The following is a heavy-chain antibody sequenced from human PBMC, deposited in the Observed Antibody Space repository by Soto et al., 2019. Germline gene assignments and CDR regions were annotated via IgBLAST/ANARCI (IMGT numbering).Heavy chain of an antibody. J-gene: IGHJ4*02. Sequence: QVQLVQSGAEVKKPGATVKVSCKASGYTFTTCGMSWVRQAPGQALDWMGWISTYNGNTKYAERHQAKVPMTTDATTSTGYMELGSLRSDDTAVYICGRGWADYYDNSGDYFLDYWGQGTLVTVSS. CDR2: ISTYNGNT. D-gene: IGHD3-22*01. V-gene: IGHV1-18*01. CDR3: GRGWADYYDNSGDYFLDY. CDR1: GYTFTTCG.